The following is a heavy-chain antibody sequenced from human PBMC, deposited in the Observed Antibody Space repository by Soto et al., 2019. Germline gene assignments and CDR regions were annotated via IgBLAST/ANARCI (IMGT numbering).Heavy chain of an antibody. D-gene: IGHD3-9*01. CDR2: INQSGST. CDR1: GGSFSGYY. J-gene: IGHJ4*02. CDR3: ARGRPAYFDWLRNYYFDY. Sequence: SETLSLTCAVYGGSFSGYYWSWIRQPPGKGLEWIGEINQSGSTNYNQSLKRRVTISVDTSKNQFSLKRSSVTAADTAVYYCARGRPAYFDWLRNYYFDYWGQGTLVTVSS. V-gene: IGHV4-34*01.